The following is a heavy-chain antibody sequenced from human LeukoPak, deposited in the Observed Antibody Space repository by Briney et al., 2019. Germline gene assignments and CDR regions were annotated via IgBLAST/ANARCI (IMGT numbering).Heavy chain of an antibody. CDR3: ARTYSSGWYLGYYFDY. Sequence: PSETLSLTCTVSGGSISSSSYYWGWIRQPPGKGLEWIGSIYYSGSTYYNPSLKSRVTISVDTSKNQFSLKLSSVTAADTAVYYCARTYSSGWYLGYYFDYWGQGTLVTVSS. CDR2: IYYSGST. J-gene: IGHJ4*02. CDR1: GGSISSSSYY. D-gene: IGHD6-19*01. V-gene: IGHV4-39*01.